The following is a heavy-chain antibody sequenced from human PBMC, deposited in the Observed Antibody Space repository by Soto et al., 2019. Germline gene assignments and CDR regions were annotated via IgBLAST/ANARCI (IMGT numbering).Heavy chain of an antibody. V-gene: IGHV4-39*01. CDR1: GGSISSRSYS. CDR3: VRLAGYCTGASGYGHYAMDV. Sequence: QLQLQASGPGLVKTSETLSLTCSVSGGSISSRSYSWGWIRQPPGTGLEWIVTLYYSGSSNYDPSLKGRFSISVDTSQNLFYLRLSSVTAADTAVYYCVRLAGYCTGASGYGHYAMDVWGQGTTVTVSS. CDR2: LYYSGSS. D-gene: IGHD2-8*02. J-gene: IGHJ6*02.